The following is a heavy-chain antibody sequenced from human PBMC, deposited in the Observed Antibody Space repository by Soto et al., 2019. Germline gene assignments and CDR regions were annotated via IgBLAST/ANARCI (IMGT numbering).Heavy chain of an antibody. J-gene: IGHJ4*02. CDR2: IYWDDDK. Sequence: QITLKESGPTLVKPTQTLTLTCTFSGFSVSTSGVGVGWIRQPPGKALEWLALIYWDDDKRYSPSLKNRLTITKDTSKNQVVLTMTNMDPVDTGTYYCAHMQQWLVHGYWGQGTLVSVSS. V-gene: IGHV2-5*02. CDR3: AHMQQWLVHGY. D-gene: IGHD6-19*01. CDR1: GFSVSTSGVG.